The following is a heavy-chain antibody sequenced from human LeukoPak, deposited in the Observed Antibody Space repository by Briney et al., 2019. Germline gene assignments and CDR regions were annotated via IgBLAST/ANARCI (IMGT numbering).Heavy chain of an antibody. D-gene: IGHD2-2*01. V-gene: IGHV4-4*07. J-gene: IGHJ3*02. CDR1: GGSISSYY. CDR2: IYTSGST. CDR3: ARTKYPRVPAAKSGAFDI. Sequence: SETLSLTCTVSGGSISSYYWSWIRQPAGKGLEWIGRIYTSGSTNYNPSLKSRVTMSVDTSKNQFSLKLSSVTAADTAVYYCARTKYPRVPAAKSGAFDIWGQGTMVTVSS.